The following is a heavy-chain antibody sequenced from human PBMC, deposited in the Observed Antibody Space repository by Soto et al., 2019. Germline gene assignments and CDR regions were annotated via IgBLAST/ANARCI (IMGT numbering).Heavy chain of an antibody. CDR1: GYRFSDYW. D-gene: IGHD3-16*01. CDR2: IYPDNSNI. J-gene: IGHJ5*01. V-gene: IGHV5-51*01. CDR3: ARFGGAALSYNWFDS. Sequence: GESLKISCKGSGYRFSDYWIAWVRQMPGKGLEWMGIIYPDNSNIRNSPSFEGQVTISADKSVSTAHLQWSSLKASDSAMYYCARFGGAALSYNWFDSWGQGTLVTVSS.